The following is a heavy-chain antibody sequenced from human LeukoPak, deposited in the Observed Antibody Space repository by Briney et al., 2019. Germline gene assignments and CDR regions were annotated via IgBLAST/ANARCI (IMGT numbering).Heavy chain of an antibody. V-gene: IGHV3-48*04. Sequence: GGSLRLSCAASGFTFSSYSMNWVRQAPGKGLEWVSDISSRSNTIYYADSVKGRFTISRDNAKNSLYLQMNSLTAEDTAVYFCARDWSAVAAPDYFDYWGQGTLVTVSA. CDR2: ISSRSNTI. CDR3: ARDWSAVAAPDYFDY. D-gene: IGHD6-19*01. J-gene: IGHJ4*02. CDR1: GFTFSSYS.